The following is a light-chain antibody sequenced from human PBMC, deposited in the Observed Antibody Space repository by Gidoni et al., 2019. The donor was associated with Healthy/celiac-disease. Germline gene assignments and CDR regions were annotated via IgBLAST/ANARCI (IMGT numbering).Light chain of an antibody. J-gene: IGKJ1*01. CDR2: WAS. CDR3: QQYYSTLWT. CDR1: QSVLYSSNNKNY. Sequence: DIVMTQSPDSLAVSLGERATIHCKSSQSVLYSSNNKNYLAWYQQKPGQPPKLLIYWASTRESGVPERFSGSGSGTDFTLTISSLQAEDVAVYYCQQYYSTLWTFGQGTKVEIK. V-gene: IGKV4-1*01.